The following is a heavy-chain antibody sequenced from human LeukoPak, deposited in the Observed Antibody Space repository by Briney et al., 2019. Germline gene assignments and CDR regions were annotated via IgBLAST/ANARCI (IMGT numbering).Heavy chain of an antibody. D-gene: IGHD6-19*01. V-gene: IGHV4-39*01. J-gene: IGHJ4*02. Sequence: PSETLSLTCTVSGGSISSSSYYWGWIRQPPGKGLEWIGSIYYSGSTYYNPSLKSRVTISVDTSKNQFSLKLSSVTAADTAVYYCARPDSSGWGQIDYWGQGTLVTVSS. CDR3: ARPDSSGWGQIDY. CDR2: IYYSGST. CDR1: GGSISSSSYY.